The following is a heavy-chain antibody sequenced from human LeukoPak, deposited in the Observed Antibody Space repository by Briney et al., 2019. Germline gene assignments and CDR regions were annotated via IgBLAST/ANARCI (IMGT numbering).Heavy chain of an antibody. J-gene: IGHJ3*02. D-gene: IGHD3-22*01. CDR1: GGSISSGDYY. Sequence: PSQTLSLTCTVSGGSISSGDYYWSWIRQPPGKGLEWIGYIYYSGSTYYNPSLKSRVTISVDTSKNQFSLKLSSVTAADTAVYYCASLSGYYPFGAFDIWGQGTMVTVSS. CDR3: ASLSGYYPFGAFDI. CDR2: IYYSGST. V-gene: IGHV4-30-4*01.